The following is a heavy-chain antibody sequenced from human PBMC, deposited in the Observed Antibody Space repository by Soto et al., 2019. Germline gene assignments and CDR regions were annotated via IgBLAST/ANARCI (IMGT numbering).Heavy chain of an antibody. CDR3: ARVDKFGELLSLDY. CDR2: IIPIFGTA. V-gene: IGHV1-69*12. D-gene: IGHD3-10*01. Sequence: QVQLVQSGAEVKKPGSSVKVSCKASGGTFSSYAISWVRQAPGHGLEWMGGIIPIFGTANYAQKFHGRVTITADESTSTAYMELSSLRSEDTAVYYCARVDKFGELLSLDYWGQGTLVTVSS. CDR1: GGTFSSYA. J-gene: IGHJ4*02.